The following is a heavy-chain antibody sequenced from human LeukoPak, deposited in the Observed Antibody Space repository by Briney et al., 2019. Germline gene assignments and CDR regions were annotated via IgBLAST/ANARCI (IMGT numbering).Heavy chain of an antibody. Sequence: ASVKDSCQASGYTFTGYYMHWVRQAPGQGLAWMGWINPNRGNTGYAQKVQGRVTMARNTSISTAYMELRSLRSEDTAVYYCAGYCSSTSWRFDYWGQGTLVTVSS. J-gene: IGHJ4*02. V-gene: IGHV1-8*02. D-gene: IGHD2-2*01. CDR2: INPNRGNT. CDR3: AGYCSSTSWRFDY. CDR1: GYTFTGYY.